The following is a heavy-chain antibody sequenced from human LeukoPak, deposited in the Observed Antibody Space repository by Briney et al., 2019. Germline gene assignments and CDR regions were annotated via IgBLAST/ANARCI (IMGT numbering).Heavy chain of an antibody. CDR1: GGSISSYY. CDR3: VRQYGGYGTPAEY. CDR2: IYYSGST. D-gene: IGHD5-12*01. V-gene: IGHV4-59*08. J-gene: IGHJ4*02. Sequence: SETLSLTRTFSGGSISSYYWSWIRQPPAKEREWIGYIYYSGSTNYNPPLNSRGTISVETSKYQFYLTLSSVSAAHSTVYYWVRQYGGYGTPAEYCGERTLVTVSS.